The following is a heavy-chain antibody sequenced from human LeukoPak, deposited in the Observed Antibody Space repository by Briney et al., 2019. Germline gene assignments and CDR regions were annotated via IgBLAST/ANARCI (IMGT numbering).Heavy chain of an antibody. Sequence: DPSETLSLTCTFPVGSISSSSYSWGWIRQPPGKGLEWIGRIYTSGSTNYNPSLKSRVTISVDTSKNQFSLKLSSVTAADTAVYYCASYGGNSGTFDYWGQGTLVTVSS. CDR3: ASYGGNSGTFDY. CDR1: VGSISSSSYS. CDR2: IYTSGST. J-gene: IGHJ4*02. D-gene: IGHD4-23*01. V-gene: IGHV4-61*02.